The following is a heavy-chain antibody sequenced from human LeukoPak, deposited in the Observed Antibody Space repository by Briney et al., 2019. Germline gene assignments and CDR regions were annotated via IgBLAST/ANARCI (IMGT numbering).Heavy chain of an antibody. V-gene: IGHV4-59*01. CDR3: ARATGLGGDAFDI. Sequence: SETLSLTCTVSGGSISSYYWSWIRQPPGKGLEWIGYIYYSGSTNYNPSLKSRVTISVDTSKNQFSLKLSSVTAADTAVYYWARATGLGGDAFDIWGQGTMVTVSS. CDR1: GGSISSYY. D-gene: IGHD3-16*01. J-gene: IGHJ3*02. CDR2: IYYSGST.